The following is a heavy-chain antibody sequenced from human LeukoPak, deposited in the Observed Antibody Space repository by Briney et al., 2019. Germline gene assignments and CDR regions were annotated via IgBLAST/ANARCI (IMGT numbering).Heavy chain of an antibody. D-gene: IGHD3-10*01. CDR2: ISSSSSYI. Sequence: GGSLRLSCAASGFTFSSYSMNWVRQAPGKGLEWVSSISSSSSYIYYADSVKGRFTISRDNSKNTLYLQMKSLRAEDTAVYYCARDRGTGELLYQFYFDYWGQGTLVTVSS. CDR3: ARDRGTGELLYQFYFDY. V-gene: IGHV3-21*04. J-gene: IGHJ4*02. CDR1: GFTFSSYS.